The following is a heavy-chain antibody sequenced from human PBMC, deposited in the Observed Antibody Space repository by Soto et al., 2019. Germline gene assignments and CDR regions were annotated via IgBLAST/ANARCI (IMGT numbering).Heavy chain of an antibody. CDR3: ARGGQNSHFAD. CDR2: LSGFGGST. V-gene: IGHV3-23*01. J-gene: IGHJ4*02. CDR1: GFTFFSYA. D-gene: IGHD2-15*01. Sequence: GSLSLSSAASGFTFFSYAMTWGRQAPAKGLEWVSTLSGFGGSTFYADSVKGRFTISRDNSKSTLFLQMNILRAEDTALYYCARGGQNSHFADSALGTLVPVSS.